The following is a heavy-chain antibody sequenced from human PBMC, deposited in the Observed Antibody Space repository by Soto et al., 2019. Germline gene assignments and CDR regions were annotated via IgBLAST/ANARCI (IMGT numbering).Heavy chain of an antibody. CDR1: GGSISSSSYY. CDR2: IYYSGST. V-gene: IGHV4-39*01. Sequence: SEPLSLTCTVSGGSISSSSYYWGWIRQPPGKGLEWIGSIYYSGSTYYNPSLKSRVTISVDTSKNQFSLKLSSVTAADTAVYYCARRSWSIAAIDYWGQGTLVTVSS. J-gene: IGHJ4*02. CDR3: ARRSWSIAAIDY. D-gene: IGHD6-6*01.